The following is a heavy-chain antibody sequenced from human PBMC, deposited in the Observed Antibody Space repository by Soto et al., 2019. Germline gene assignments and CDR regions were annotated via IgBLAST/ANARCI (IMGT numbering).Heavy chain of an antibody. CDR1: GDSISSYY. V-gene: IGHV4-59*01. Sequence: KPSETLSLTCTVSGDSISSYYWSWIRQPPGKGLEWIGNIYYSGSTKYNPSLKSRLSISVDTSKKQISLKLSSVTAADTAVYYCARGRLGWFASPFDYWGQGTLVTVSS. CDR2: IYYSGST. J-gene: IGHJ4*02. CDR3: ARGRLGWFASPFDY. D-gene: IGHD3-10*01.